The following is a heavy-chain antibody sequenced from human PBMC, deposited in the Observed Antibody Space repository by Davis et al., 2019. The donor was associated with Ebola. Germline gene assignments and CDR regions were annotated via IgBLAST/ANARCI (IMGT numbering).Heavy chain of an antibody. CDR3: AREVNSGYIDY. CDR1: GYTFTSYG. CDR2: ISPYNGNT. Sequence: ASVKVSCKTSGYTFTSYGFTWVRQAPGQGLEWMGWISPYNGNTNYAQKFEGRVTMTTDTSTSTAYMEVRSLRSDDTAVYFCAREVNSGYIDYWGQGTPVTVSS. V-gene: IGHV1-18*01. J-gene: IGHJ4*02. D-gene: IGHD5-12*01.